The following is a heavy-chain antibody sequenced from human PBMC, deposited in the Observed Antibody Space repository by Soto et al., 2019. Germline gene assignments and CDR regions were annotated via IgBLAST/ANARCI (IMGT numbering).Heavy chain of an antibody. Sequence: DVQLSESGGGLVLPGGSLRLSCAASGFNFRTYAMIWARQAPGKGLEWVSTINYSGITLYYADSVRGRFTISRDNSRDSLYLQMDSLRPEDTGVYSCAQRISAPLRYFEIWGPGTRVTVSS. V-gene: IGHV3-23*05. J-gene: IGHJ4*02. CDR3: AQRISAPLRYFEI. D-gene: IGHD3-10*01. CDR2: INYSGITL. CDR1: GFNFRTYA.